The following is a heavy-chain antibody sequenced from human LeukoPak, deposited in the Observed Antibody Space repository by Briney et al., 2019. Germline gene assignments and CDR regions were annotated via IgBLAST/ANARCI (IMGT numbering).Heavy chain of an antibody. CDR3: AKDLIAVAGTTEYFQH. V-gene: IGHV3-43*02. CDR2: ISGDGGST. D-gene: IGHD6-19*01. CDR1: GFTFDDYA. J-gene: IGHJ1*01. Sequence: PGGSLRLSCAASGFTFDDYAMHWVRQAPGKGLEWVSLISGDGGSTYYADSVKGRFTISRDNSKNSLYLKMNSLRTEDTALYHCAKDLIAVAGTTEYFQHWGQGTLVTVSS.